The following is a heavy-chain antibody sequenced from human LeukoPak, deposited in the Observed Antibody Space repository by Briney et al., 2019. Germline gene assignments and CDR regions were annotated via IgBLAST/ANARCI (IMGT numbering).Heavy chain of an antibody. Sequence: PGGSLRLSCAASGFTFSSYSMNWVRQAPGKGLEWVSSISSGSSYIYYADSVKGRFTVSRDNAKHSLYLQMNSLRAEDTAVYYCVRDAKQYYDILTGYYNDAFDIWGQGTMVTVSS. D-gene: IGHD3-9*01. CDR2: ISSGSSYI. V-gene: IGHV3-21*01. J-gene: IGHJ3*02. CDR1: GFTFSSYS. CDR3: VRDAKQYYDILTGYYNDAFDI.